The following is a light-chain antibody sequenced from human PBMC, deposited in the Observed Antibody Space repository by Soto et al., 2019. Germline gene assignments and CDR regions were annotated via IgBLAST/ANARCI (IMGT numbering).Light chain of an antibody. CDR2: GNS. Sequence: QSVLTQPPSVSGAPGQRVTISCTGSSSNIGAGYDVHWYQQLPGTAPKLLIYGNSNRPSGVPDRFSGSKSGTSASLAITGLQAEYEADYYCQAYDSRLTGKVFGGVPNLTV. CDR3: QAYDSRLTGKV. J-gene: IGLJ2*01. V-gene: IGLV1-40*01. CDR1: SSNIGAGYD.